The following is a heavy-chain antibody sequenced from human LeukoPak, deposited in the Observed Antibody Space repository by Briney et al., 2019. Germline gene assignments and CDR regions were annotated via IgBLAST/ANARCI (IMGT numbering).Heavy chain of an antibody. CDR2: ISYDGSNK. Sequence: GRSLRLSCAASGFTFSSYAMHWVRQAPGKGLEWVAVISYDGSNKYYADSVKGRFTISRGNSKNTLHLQMSSPRAEDTAVYYCARPLQRYYYYGMDVWGQGTTVTVSS. D-gene: IGHD4-11*01. V-gene: IGHV3-30-3*01. CDR3: ARPLQRYYYYGMDV. CDR1: GFTFSSYA. J-gene: IGHJ6*02.